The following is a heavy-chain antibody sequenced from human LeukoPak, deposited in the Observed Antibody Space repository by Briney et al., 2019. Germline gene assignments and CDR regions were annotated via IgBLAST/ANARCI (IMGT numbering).Heavy chain of an antibody. D-gene: IGHD3-22*01. V-gene: IGHV3-21*01. Sequence: SSYYWGWVRQAPGKGLDWVSSISPTSAYIYYQDSVKGRFTISRDDAKNSLYLEMDRLRAEDTAVYYCARTIYYYESTSYFSDAFDVWGQGTMVTVSS. J-gene: IGHJ3*01. CDR2: ISPTSAYI. CDR1: SSYY. CDR3: ARTIYYYESTSYFSDAFDV.